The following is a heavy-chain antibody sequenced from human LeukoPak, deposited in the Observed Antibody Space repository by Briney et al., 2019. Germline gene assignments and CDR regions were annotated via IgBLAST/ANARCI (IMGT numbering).Heavy chain of an antibody. CDR3: ARAKTRYNWNDYAFDI. V-gene: IGHV1-18*01. D-gene: IGHD1-1*01. Sequence: GASVKVSCKASGYTFTSYGISWVRQAPGQGLEWMGWISAYNGNTNYAQKLQGRVTMTTDTSTSTAYMELRSLRSDDTAVYYCARAKTRYNWNDYAFDIWGQGTMVTVSS. CDR2: ISAYNGNT. CDR1: GYTFTSYG. J-gene: IGHJ3*02.